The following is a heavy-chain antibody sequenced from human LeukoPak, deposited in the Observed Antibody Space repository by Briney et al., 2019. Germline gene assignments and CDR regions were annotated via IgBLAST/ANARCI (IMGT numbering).Heavy chain of an antibody. Sequence: ASVKGSCKASGYTLTGYYMHWVRQAPGQGLEWMGWINPNSGGTNYAQKFQGRVTMTRDTSISTAYMELSRLRSDDTAVYYCARDSNYDSSGYYFDYWGQGTLVTVSS. V-gene: IGHV1-2*02. J-gene: IGHJ4*02. CDR3: ARDSNYDSSGYYFDY. D-gene: IGHD3-22*01. CDR2: INPNSGGT. CDR1: GYTLTGYY.